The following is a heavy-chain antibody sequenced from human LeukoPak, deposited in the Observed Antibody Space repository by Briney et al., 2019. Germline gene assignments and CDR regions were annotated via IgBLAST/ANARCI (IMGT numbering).Heavy chain of an antibody. CDR1: GDSISSSSYH. V-gene: IGHV4-39*01. CDR2: IYYSGST. D-gene: IGHD2-2*01. CDR3: ASHATRLPTAPGWFDP. J-gene: IGHJ5*02. Sequence: SETLSLTCTVTGDSISSSSYHWGWIRQPPGKGLEWIASIYYSGSTYYNPSLRSRVTMSVDTSKNQFSLKLTSVTAADTAVYYCASHATRLPTAPGWFDPWGQGTLVTVSS.